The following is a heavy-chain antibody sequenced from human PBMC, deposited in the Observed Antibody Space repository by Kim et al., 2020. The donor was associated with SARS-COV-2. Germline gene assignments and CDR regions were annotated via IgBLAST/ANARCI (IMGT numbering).Heavy chain of an antibody. CDR3: ARGGFYCGGDCYSFLYYFDY. V-gene: IGHV4-31*03. D-gene: IGHD2-21*02. CDR2: IYYSGST. Sequence: SETLSLTCTVSGGSISSGGYYWSWIRQHPGKGLEWIGYIYYSGSTYYNPSLKSRVTISVDTSKNQFSLKLSSVTAADTAVYYCARGGFYCGGDCYSFLYYFDYWGQGTLVTVSS. CDR1: GGSISSGGYY. J-gene: IGHJ4*02.